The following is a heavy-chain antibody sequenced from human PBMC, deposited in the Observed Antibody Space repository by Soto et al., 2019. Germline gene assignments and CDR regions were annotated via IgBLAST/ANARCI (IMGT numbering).Heavy chain of an antibody. CDR1: GYTFTSYD. D-gene: IGHD3-16*01. CDR2: MNHNSGNT. CDR3: AREGVTGTDV. V-gene: IGHV1-8*01. J-gene: IGHJ6*02. Sequence: QVQLVQSGAEVKKPGASVKVSCKASGYTFTSYDINWVRQATGQGLEWMGWMNHNSGNTGYAQKFPGRGTMTRNTYVSAANMALSSLRSERAVGYKWAREGVTGTDVSGQGTPVTV.